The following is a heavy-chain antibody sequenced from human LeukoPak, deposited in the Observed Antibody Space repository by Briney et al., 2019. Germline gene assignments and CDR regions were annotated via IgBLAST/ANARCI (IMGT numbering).Heavy chain of an antibody. CDR2: IYYSGST. V-gene: IGHV4-59*08. D-gene: IGHD2-21*02. CDR1: GGSISSYY. Sequence: SETLSLTCTVSGGSISSYYWSWIRQPPGKGLEWIGYIYYSGSTNYNPSLKSRVTISVDTSKNQFSLQLSSVTAADTAVYYCARQYRAYCGGDCYGWYFDLWGRGTLVTVSS. CDR3: ARQYRAYCGGDCYGWYFDL. J-gene: IGHJ2*01.